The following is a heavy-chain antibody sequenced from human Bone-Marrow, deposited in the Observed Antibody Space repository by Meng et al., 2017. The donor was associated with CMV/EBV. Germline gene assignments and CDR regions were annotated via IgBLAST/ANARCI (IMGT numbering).Heavy chain of an antibody. D-gene: IGHD4-17*01. CDR2: IYSGGSST. V-gene: IGHV3-23*03. CDR1: GFTFSSYA. CDR3: AKMADYGDYGKN. Sequence: GESLKISCAASGFTFSSYAMSWVRQAPGKGLEWVSVIYSGGSSTYYADSVKGRFTISRDNSKNTLYLQMNSLRAEDTAVYYCAKMADYGDYGKNRGQGTLVTVSS. J-gene: IGHJ4*02.